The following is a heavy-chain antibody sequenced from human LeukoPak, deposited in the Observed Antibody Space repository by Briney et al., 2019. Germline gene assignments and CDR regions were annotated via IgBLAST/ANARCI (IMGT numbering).Heavy chain of an antibody. CDR2: ISSSSSYI. CDR1: GFTFSSYS. J-gene: IGHJ4*02. D-gene: IGHD5-24*01. CDR3: ASDRDGYNMGDY. V-gene: IGHV3-21*01. Sequence: GGSLRLSCAASGFTFSSYSMNWVRQAPGKGLEWVSSISSSSSYIYYADSVKGRFTISRDNSKNTLYLQMNSLRAEDTAVCYCASDRDGYNMGDYWGQGTLVTVSS.